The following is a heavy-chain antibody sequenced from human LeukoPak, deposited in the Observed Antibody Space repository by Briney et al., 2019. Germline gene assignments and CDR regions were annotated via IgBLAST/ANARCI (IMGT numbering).Heavy chain of an antibody. D-gene: IGHD3-10*01. V-gene: IGHV1-24*01. CDR2: FDPEDGET. CDR1: GYTLTELS. J-gene: IGHJ6*03. CDR3: ATDVHYYGSGSRYYYMDV. Sequence: ASVKVSCKVSGYTLTELSMHWVRQAPGKGLEWMGGFDPEDGETIYAQKFQGRVTMTEDTSTDTAYMELSSLRSEDTAVYYCATDVHYYGSGSRYYYMDVWGKGTTVTVSS.